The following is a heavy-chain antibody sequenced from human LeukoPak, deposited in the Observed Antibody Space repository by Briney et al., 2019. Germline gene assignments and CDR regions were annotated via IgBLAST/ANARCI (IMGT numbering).Heavy chain of an antibody. V-gene: IGHV3-64*01. CDR1: GFTFSSYV. D-gene: IGHD3-22*01. CDR2: ISSNGGTT. J-gene: IGHJ4*02. Sequence: GGSLRLSCAAPGFTFSSYVMYWVRQAPGKGLEYVSAISSNGGTTYYANSVKGRFTISRDNSKNTLYLQMGSLRAEDMAVYYCARVHYDSSAYSDSWGQGTLVTVSS. CDR3: ARVHYDSSAYSDS.